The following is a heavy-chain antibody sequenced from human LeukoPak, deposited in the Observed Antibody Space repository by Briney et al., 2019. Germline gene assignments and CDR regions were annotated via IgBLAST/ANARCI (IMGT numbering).Heavy chain of an antibody. V-gene: IGHV3-30*18. Sequence: HPGGSLRLSCAASGFTFSSYGMHWVRQAPGKGLEWVAVISYDGSNKYYADSEKGRFTISRDNSKNTLYLQMNSLRAEDTAVYYCAKDEGIYYDSSGYPGPWGQGTLVTVSS. CDR1: GFTFSSYG. J-gene: IGHJ4*02. D-gene: IGHD3-22*01. CDR2: ISYDGSNK. CDR3: AKDEGIYYDSSGYPGP.